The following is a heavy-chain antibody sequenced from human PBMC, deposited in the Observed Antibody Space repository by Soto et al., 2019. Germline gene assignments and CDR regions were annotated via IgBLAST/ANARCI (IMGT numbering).Heavy chain of an antibody. CDR1: GFTFTDHA. CDR2: ISYDGNNK. J-gene: IGHJ6*02. V-gene: IGHV3-30*04. Sequence: VQLVESGGGVFQPGRSLTLSCVASGFTFTDHAMHWVRQAPGKGLEWVALISYDGNNKQYTDSVKGRSSISRDNSKDTLFLQLSSLRLEDTAVYYCARTKAIFGLDVWCQGTTVTVSS. D-gene: IGHD2-8*01. CDR3: ARTKAIFGLDV.